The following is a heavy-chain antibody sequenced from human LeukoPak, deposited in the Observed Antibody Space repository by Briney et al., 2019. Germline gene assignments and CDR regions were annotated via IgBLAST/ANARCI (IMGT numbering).Heavy chain of an antibody. Sequence: ASVKVSCKASGYTFTGYYMHWVRQAPGQGLEWMGWINPNSGGTNYAQKFQGRVTMTRDTSISTAYMELSRLGSDDTAVYYCARVRITMVRGVIISNGFDIWGQGTMVTVSS. CDR2: INPNSGGT. J-gene: IGHJ3*02. CDR1: GYTFTGYY. V-gene: IGHV1-2*02. D-gene: IGHD3-10*01. CDR3: ARVRITMVRGVIISNGFDI.